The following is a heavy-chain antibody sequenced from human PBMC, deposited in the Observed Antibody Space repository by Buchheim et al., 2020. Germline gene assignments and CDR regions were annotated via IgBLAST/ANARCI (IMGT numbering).Heavy chain of an antibody. V-gene: IGHV4-31*03. CDR2: MYYSGTT. D-gene: IGHD5-24*01. CDR1: GDSIRSGGYY. Sequence: QVLLQESGPGLVKPSQTLSLTCSVSGDSIRSGGYYWSWIRQHPGKGLEWIGYMYYSGTTYYNPSLRSRVTISLDTAKNQLSLKLNSATAADTAVYYCARRDGFNQVFDFWGRGTL. CDR3: ARRDGFNQVFDF. J-gene: IGHJ4*02.